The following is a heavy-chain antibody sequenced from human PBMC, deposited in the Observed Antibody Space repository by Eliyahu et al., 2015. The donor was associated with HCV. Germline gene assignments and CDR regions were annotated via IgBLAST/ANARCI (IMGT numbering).Heavy chain of an antibody. CDR1: GFXFSXXG. V-gene: IGHV3-30*18. CDR2: ISYDGSNK. J-gene: IGHJ4*02. CDR3: AKDFEVWDYDFWSGYPDY. Sequence: QVQLXESGGGVVQPGRSLSXSCAASGFXFSXXGMXWXRQAPGKGLEWVAVISYDGSNKYYADSVKGRFTISRDNSKNTLYLQMNSLRAEDTAVYYCAKDFEVWDYDFWSGYPDYWGQGTLVTVSS. D-gene: IGHD3-3*01.